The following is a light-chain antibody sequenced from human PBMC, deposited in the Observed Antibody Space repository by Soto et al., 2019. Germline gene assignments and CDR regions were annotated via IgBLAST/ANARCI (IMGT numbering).Light chain of an antibody. CDR2: GAS. J-gene: IGKJ5*01. Sequence: VMTQSADTLSVSPGETVTLSCRASQSVRSKLAWYQQKPGQAPRLFLYGASTRATGIPARFSGSGSGTEFTLTISSLQSEDFAIYYCQQYNNWPPITFGQGTRLEIK. CDR3: QQYNNWPPIT. CDR1: QSVRSK. V-gene: IGKV3-15*01.